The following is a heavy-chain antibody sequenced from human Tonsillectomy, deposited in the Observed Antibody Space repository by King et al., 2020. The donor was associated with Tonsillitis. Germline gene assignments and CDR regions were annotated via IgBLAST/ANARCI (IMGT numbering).Heavy chain of an antibody. D-gene: IGHD3-10*01. CDR3: AVKGGDQTHRGAHIYYFDF. J-gene: IGHJ4*02. Sequence: VQLVESGGGVVQPGGSLRLSCAASGFTFNAHDIHWVRQAPGKGLEWVAFIPYDGSDNSYAGSVKGRFAISRDNSKNTAYLQMNSLRAEDTALYYCAVKGGDQTHRGAHIYYFDFWGQGTLVTVSS. CDR2: IPYDGSDN. CDR1: GFTFNAHD. V-gene: IGHV3-30*02.